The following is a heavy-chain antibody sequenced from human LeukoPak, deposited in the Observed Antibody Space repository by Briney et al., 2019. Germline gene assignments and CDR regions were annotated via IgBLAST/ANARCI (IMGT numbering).Heavy chain of an antibody. CDR1: GFTFSTCA. CDR3: AKVRTYFYHALDV. V-gene: IGHV3-23*01. Sequence: GGPLRLSCAASGFTFSTCAMSWVRQAPGKGLEWVSGISGTTSGTYYADSVKGRFTISRDNSKNTLFLQVNSLRAEDTAVYYCAKVRTYFYHALDVWGQGTTVTVSS. D-gene: IGHD1-14*01. J-gene: IGHJ6*02. CDR2: ISGTTSGT.